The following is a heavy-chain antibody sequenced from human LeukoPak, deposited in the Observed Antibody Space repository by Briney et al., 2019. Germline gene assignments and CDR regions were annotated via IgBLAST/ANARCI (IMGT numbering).Heavy chain of an antibody. CDR2: ITSDSSTI. Sequence: GGSLRLSCAASGFTFSSYSMNWVRQAPGKGLEWVSYITSDSSTIYYADSVKGRFTISRVNAENSLYLQMDNLRAEDTAVYYCATAKNDYWGQGTLVTVSS. CDR1: GFTFSSYS. V-gene: IGHV3-48*01. J-gene: IGHJ4*02. CDR3: ATAKNDY.